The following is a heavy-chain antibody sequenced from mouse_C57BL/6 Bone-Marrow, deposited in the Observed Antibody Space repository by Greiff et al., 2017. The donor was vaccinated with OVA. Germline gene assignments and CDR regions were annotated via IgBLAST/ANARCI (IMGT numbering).Heavy chain of an antibody. CDR2: FYPGSGSI. D-gene: IGHD2-10*01. J-gene: IGHJ2*01. Sequence: QVQLQQPGAELVKPGASVKMSCKASGYTFTEYTINWVKQRSGQGLEWIGWFYPGSGSIKYNEKFKGKATLTVDKSSSTAYMELSRLTSEDSAVYYCSRHERRLLYPYYLDYWGQGTTLTVSS. CDR1: GYTFTEYT. V-gene: IGHV1-62-2*01. CDR3: SRHERRLLYPYYLDY.